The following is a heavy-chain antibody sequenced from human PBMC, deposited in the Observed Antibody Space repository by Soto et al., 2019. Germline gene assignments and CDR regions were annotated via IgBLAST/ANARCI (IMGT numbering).Heavy chain of an antibody. D-gene: IGHD3-22*01. J-gene: IGHJ4*02. Sequence: QVQLVQSGAEVKKPGSSVKVSCKASGGTFSSYAISWVRQAPGQGLEWMGGIIPIFGTANYAQKFQGRVTITADESPSTAYMELSSLRSEDTAVYYCARAPYDSSGYYSVGFDYWGQGTLVTVSS. CDR1: GGTFSSYA. CDR2: IIPIFGTA. V-gene: IGHV1-69*12. CDR3: ARAPYDSSGYYSVGFDY.